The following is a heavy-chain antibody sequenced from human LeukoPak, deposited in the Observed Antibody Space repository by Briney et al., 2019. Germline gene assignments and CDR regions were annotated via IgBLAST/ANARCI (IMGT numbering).Heavy chain of an antibody. Sequence: GGSPRLSCAASGFTFSSYWMHWVRQAPGKGLVWVSRINGDGTSTSYADSVKGRFTISRDNAKNTLYLQMNSLRAEDTAVYYCVRFPMTTVTTGDYWGQGTLVTVSS. J-gene: IGHJ4*02. V-gene: IGHV3-74*01. CDR1: GFTFSSYW. D-gene: IGHD4-17*01. CDR2: INGDGTST. CDR3: VRFPMTTVTTGDY.